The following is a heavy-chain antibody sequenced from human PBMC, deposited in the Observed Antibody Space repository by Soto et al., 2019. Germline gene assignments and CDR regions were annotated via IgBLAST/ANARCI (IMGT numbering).Heavy chain of an antibody. J-gene: IGHJ5*02. V-gene: IGHV5-10-1*01. CDR3: ATTPLSAAGTDHNWFDP. CDR1: GYSFTNYW. D-gene: IGHD6-13*01. Sequence: GESLKISCKGSGYSFTNYWISLVRQMHGKGLEWMGRIDPSDSYTNYSPSFQGHVTISADKSISTAYLQWSSLKASDTAMYYCATTPLSAAGTDHNWFDPWGQGTLVTVST. CDR2: IDPSDSYT.